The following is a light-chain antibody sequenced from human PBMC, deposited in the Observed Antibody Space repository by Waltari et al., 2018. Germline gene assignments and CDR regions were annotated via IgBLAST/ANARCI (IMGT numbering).Light chain of an antibody. Sequence: DIQMTQSPSSLSASVGDRVTITCRASQGITNYLAWYQHKPGKVPKLLIYAASPLQSGVPSRCSGSGSGTDFTLTISSLQPEDVATYYCQKYDSAPRTFGQGTKVEIK. V-gene: IGKV1-27*01. CDR1: QGITNY. CDR3: QKYDSAPRT. CDR2: AAS. J-gene: IGKJ1*01.